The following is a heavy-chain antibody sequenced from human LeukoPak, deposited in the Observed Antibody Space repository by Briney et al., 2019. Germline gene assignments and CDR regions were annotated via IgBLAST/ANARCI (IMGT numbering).Heavy chain of an antibody. D-gene: IGHD4-23*01. J-gene: IGHJ4*02. Sequence: GGSLRLSCAASAFTFSSYWMSWVRQAPGKGLEWVANIKEDGSEINYVDSVKGRFTISRDNAKNSLFLQMNSLRVEDTAVYYCARDRGYSSFDYWGQGTLVTVSS. CDR3: ARDRGYSSFDY. CDR1: AFTFSSYW. CDR2: IKEDGSEI. V-gene: IGHV3-7*01.